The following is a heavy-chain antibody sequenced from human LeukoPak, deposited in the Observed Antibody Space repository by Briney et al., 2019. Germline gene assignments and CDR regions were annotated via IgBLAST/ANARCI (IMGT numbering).Heavy chain of an antibody. CDR2: ISSSNNYI. J-gene: IGHJ6*03. CDR3: ARYCSSSNCPYYYHMDV. D-gene: IGHD2-2*01. Sequence: GGSLRLSCIASGFTFSGYSMIWVRQAPGKGLEWVSSISSSNNYIYYADSVKGRFTISRDNAKNSLYLQMNSLRAEDTAVYHCARYCSSSNCPYYYHMDVWGKGTTVTVSS. CDR1: GFTFSGYS. V-gene: IGHV3-21*01.